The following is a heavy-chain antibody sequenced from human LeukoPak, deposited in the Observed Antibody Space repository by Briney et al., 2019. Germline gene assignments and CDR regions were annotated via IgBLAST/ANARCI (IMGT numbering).Heavy chain of an antibody. V-gene: IGHV4-59*08. CDR3: ARRESGSDSPFDP. D-gene: IGHD3-22*01. J-gene: IGHJ5*02. CDR2: IYYSGST. Sequence: SETLSLTCTVSGGSISSYYWSWIRQPPGKGLEWIGYIYYSGSTNYNPSLKSRVTISVDTSKNQFSLKLSSVTAADTAVYYCARRESGSDSPFDPWGQGTLVTVSS. CDR1: GGSISSYY.